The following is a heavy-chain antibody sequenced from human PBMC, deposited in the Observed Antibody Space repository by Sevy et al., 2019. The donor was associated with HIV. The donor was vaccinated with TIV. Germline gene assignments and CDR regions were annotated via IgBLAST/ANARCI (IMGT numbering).Heavy chain of an antibody. Sequence: GESLKISCAASGFTFSNYAMTWVRQAPGKGLEWVSSMIGSGGTTYYADSVNGRFTVSRDNSKNTLYLQMNSLRAEDTAVYYCAKDGVHGGNFEYFHHWGQGTLVTVSS. J-gene: IGHJ1*01. V-gene: IGHV3-23*01. CDR1: GFTFSNYA. D-gene: IGHD2-21*02. CDR3: AKDGVHGGNFEYFHH. CDR2: MIGSGGTT.